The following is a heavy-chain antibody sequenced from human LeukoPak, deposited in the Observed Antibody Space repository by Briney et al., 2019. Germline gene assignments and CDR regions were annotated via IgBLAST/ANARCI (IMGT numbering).Heavy chain of an antibody. CDR3: AREMPWRATTLDY. V-gene: IGHV3-48*04. Sequence: SGGSLRLSCAASGLPFSSESMAWVRQPPGKGLEWIAYIGSANSPVFYANSVKGRFTISRDNAKSSLYLQINSLRAEDTAVYYCAREMPWRATTLDYWGQGTLVTVSS. D-gene: IGHD1-26*01. J-gene: IGHJ4*02. CDR1: GLPFSSES. CDR2: IGSANSPV.